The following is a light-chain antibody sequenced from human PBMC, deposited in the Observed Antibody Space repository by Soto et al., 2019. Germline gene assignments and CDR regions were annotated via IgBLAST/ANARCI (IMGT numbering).Light chain of an antibody. CDR3: SSYTRTSTRV. Sequence: SALTQPASVSGSPGQSITISCTGTSTDVGVYKYVSWYQQHPGKAPKLMIYDVSNRPSGVSNRFSGSKSGDTASLTISGLQAEDEAHYYCSSYTRTSTRVFGGGTKVTVL. V-gene: IGLV2-14*01. CDR1: STDVGVYKY. J-gene: IGLJ3*02. CDR2: DVS.